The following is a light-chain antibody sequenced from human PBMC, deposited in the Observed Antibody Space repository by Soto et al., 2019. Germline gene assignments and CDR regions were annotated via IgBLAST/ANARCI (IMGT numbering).Light chain of an antibody. CDR2: RNN. J-gene: IGLJ1*01. CDR1: SSNIGSNY. CDR3: AAWDDSLSAV. Sequence: QSVLTQPPSASGTPGQRVTISCSGSSSNIGSNYVYWYQQLPGTAPKLLIYRNNQRPSGVPDRFSGSKSGTSASLAISGLRSEDVADYYCAAWDDSLSAVFGTGTKLTVL. V-gene: IGLV1-47*01.